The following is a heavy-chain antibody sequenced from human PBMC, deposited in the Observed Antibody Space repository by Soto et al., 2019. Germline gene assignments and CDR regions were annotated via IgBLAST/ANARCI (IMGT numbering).Heavy chain of an antibody. CDR1: GGSISSYY. V-gene: IGHV4-59*01. CDR2: IYYSGST. D-gene: IGHD5-18*01. J-gene: IGHJ6*02. Sequence: SETLSLTCTVSGGSISSYYWSWIRQPPGKGLEWIGYIYYSGSTNYNPSLKSRVTISVDTSKNQFSLKLSSVTAADTAVYYCARFSRIQLSYYYGMDVWGQGTTVTVSS. CDR3: ARFSRIQLSYYYGMDV.